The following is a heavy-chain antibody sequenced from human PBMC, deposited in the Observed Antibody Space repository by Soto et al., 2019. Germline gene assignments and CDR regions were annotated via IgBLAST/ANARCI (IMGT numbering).Heavy chain of an antibody. CDR3: ASGPPSNYYDSSGYYRPGYYGMDV. J-gene: IGHJ6*02. CDR1: GYSFTSYW. Sequence: GESLKISCKGSGYSFTSYWIGWVRQMPGKGLEWMGIIYPGDSDTRYSPSFQGQVTISADKSISTAYLQWSSLKASDTAMYYCASGPPSNYYDSSGYYRPGYYGMDVWGQGTTVTVSS. D-gene: IGHD3-22*01. CDR2: IYPGDSDT. V-gene: IGHV5-51*01.